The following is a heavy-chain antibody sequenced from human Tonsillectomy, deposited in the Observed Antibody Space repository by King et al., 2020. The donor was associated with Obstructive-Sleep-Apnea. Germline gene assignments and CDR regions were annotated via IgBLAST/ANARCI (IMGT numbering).Heavy chain of an antibody. Sequence: QLVQSGGGVVQPGMSLRLSCAASGFTFSSYGMPWVRQAPGKGLEWVAVIWYDGSNKYYVDSVKGRFTISRDNSKNTLYLLMNSLRAEDTAVYYCAREMATITRRTYHYGMDVWGQGTTVTVFS. D-gene: IGHD5-24*01. CDR1: GFTFSSYG. CDR3: AREMATITRRTYHYGMDV. CDR2: IWYDGSNK. V-gene: IGHV3-33*01. J-gene: IGHJ6*02.